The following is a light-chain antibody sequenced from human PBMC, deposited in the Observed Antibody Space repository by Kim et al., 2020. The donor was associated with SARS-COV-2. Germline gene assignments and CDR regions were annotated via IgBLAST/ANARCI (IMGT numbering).Light chain of an antibody. CDR2: EVT. J-gene: IGLJ2*01. Sequence: GQSITISCTGTSSDVGSYYLVSWYQQHPGRVPKLIIYEVTKRPSGVSNRFSGSKSGNTAPLTISGLQAEDEADYYCCSYTRSSTLVFGGGTQLTVL. V-gene: IGLV2-23*02. CDR3: CSYTRSSTLV. CDR1: SSDVGSYYL.